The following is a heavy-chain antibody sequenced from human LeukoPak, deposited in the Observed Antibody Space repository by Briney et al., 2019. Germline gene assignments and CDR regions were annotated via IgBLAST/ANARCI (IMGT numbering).Heavy chain of an antibody. CDR2: IYYRGDI. CDR3: ATNKDWAEAD. D-gene: IGHD3/OR15-3a*01. J-gene: IGHJ4*02. Sequence: SETLSLTCSVSDGSIRTYYWSWIRQSPGQGLEWIGNIYYRGDINHNPSLKSRVIISIDTSKNQFSLKVTSLTAADTAVYYWATNKDWAEADWGQGTLVIVSS. V-gene: IGHV4-59*03. CDR1: DGSIRTYY.